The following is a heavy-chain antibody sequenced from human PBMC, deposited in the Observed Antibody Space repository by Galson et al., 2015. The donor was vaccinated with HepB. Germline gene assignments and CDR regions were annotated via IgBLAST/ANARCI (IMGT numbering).Heavy chain of an antibody. D-gene: IGHD4-17*01. CDR3: ARDLTTVTTVGAFDI. V-gene: IGHV1-46*01. J-gene: IGHJ3*02. Sequence: SVKVSCKASGYTFTSYYMHWVRQAPGQGLEWMGIINPSGGSTSYAQKFQGRVTMTRDTSTSTVYMELSSLRSEDTAVYYCARDLTTVTTVGAFDIWGQGTMVTVSS. CDR1: GYTFTSYY. CDR2: INPSGGST.